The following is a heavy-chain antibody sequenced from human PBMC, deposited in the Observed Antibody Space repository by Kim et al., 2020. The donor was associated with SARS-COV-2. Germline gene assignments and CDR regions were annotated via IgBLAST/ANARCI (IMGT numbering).Heavy chain of an antibody. V-gene: IGHV3-23*01. CDR3: AKMAGECCWGAHYYLMDV. CDR2: ISKTGANT. D-gene: IGHD2-21*01. J-gene: IGHJ6*02. Sequence: GGSLRLSCAASGFSFGNSAMTWVRQAPGKGLDWVSTISKTGANTYSADSVKGRFTISRDNSKNTIYLQMNSLRVDDTAVYYCAKMAGECCWGAHYYLMDVRGQGPTVPVPS. CDR1: GFSFGNSA.